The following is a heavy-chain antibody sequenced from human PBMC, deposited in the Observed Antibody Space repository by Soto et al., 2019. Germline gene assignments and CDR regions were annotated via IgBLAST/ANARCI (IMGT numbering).Heavy chain of an antibody. CDR1: GGSFSGYY. D-gene: IGHD6-13*01. J-gene: IGHJ4*02. CDR3: ARSFLSWYTLMYYFDY. V-gene: IGHV4-34*01. Sequence: SETLSLTCAVYGGSFSGYYWSWIRQPPGKGLEWIGEINHSGSTNYNPSLKSRVTISVDTSKNQFSLKLSSVTAADTAVYYCARSFLSWYTLMYYFDYRCQGTLGTLSS. CDR2: INHSGST.